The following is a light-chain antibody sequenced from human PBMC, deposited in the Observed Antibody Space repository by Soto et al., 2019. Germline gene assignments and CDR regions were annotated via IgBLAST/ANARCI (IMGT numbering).Light chain of an antibody. CDR1: QDISSY. V-gene: IGKV1-9*01. J-gene: IGKJ4*01. CDR3: QQLNSYPLT. Sequence: DIQLTQSPSFLSASVGDRVTITCRASQDISSYLAWYQQEPGKAPKLLIYAASTLQSGVPSRFSGSGSGTDFTLTLNSLQPEDFATYYCQQLNSYPLTFGEGTEVEIK. CDR2: AAS.